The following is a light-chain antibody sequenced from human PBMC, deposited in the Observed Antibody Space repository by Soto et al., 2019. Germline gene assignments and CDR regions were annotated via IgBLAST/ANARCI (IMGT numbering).Light chain of an antibody. CDR3: CSYAGTTTLL. V-gene: IGLV2-23*02. Sequence: QSALTQPASVSGSPGQSITISCTGTSSDVGSFNLVSWYQHHPGKAPNLIIYEVTKRPSGVSNRFSGSKSGNTASLTISGLQAEDEAVYFCCSYAGTTTLLFGGGTKLTVL. CDR2: EVT. CDR1: SSDVGSFNL. J-gene: IGLJ2*01.